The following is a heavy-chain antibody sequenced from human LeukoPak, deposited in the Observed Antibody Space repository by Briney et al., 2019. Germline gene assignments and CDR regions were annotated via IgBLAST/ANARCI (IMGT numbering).Heavy chain of an antibody. V-gene: IGHV3-7*01. CDR1: GFTFSSYW. D-gene: IGHD5-24*01. Sequence: PGGSLRLSCAASGFTFSSYWMSWVRQAPGKGLEWVANIKQDGSEKYYVDSVKGRFTISRDNAKNSLYLQMNSLRAEDSAVYYCARALWGYNLIDYYYYYMDVWGKGTTVTVSS. CDR2: IKQDGSEK. J-gene: IGHJ6*03. CDR3: ARALWGYNLIDYYYYYMDV.